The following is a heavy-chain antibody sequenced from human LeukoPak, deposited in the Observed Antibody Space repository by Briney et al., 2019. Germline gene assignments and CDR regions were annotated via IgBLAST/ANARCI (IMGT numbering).Heavy chain of an antibody. J-gene: IGHJ4*02. CDR2: IYISGST. CDR3: ARGLRYFDWLSQELDY. D-gene: IGHD3-9*01. V-gene: IGHV4-61*02. CDR1: GGSISSGSYY. Sequence: SETLSLTCTVSGGSISSGSYYWGWIRQPGGKGLEWIERIYISGSTNYNPSLKSRVTISVDTSKNQFSLKLSSVTAADTAVYYCARGLRYFDWLSQELDYWGQGTLVTVSS.